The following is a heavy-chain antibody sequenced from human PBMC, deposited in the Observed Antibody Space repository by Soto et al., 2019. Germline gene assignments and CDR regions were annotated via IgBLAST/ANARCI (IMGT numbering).Heavy chain of an antibody. V-gene: IGHV1-8*01. CDR3: AREGGYSYGFDY. Sequence: ASVKVSCKASGFTFTSYDINWVRQATGQGLEWMGWMNPNSGNTGYAQKFQGRVTMSRNTSISTAYMELSSLRSEDTAVYYCAREGGYSYGFDYWGQGTLVTVSS. CDR1: GFTFTSYD. D-gene: IGHD5-18*01. CDR2: MNPNSGNT. J-gene: IGHJ4*02.